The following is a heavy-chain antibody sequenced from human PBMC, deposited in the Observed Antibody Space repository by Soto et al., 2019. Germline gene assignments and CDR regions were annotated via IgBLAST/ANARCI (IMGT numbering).Heavy chain of an antibody. CDR1: GFTFNNYA. J-gene: IGHJ4*02. V-gene: IGHV3-23*01. CDR3: AKGRGGSGSLTPRVDF. Sequence: EVQLLESGGGLVQPGGSLRLSCAASGFTFNNYAMTWVRQAPGKGLEWVSAISGGGDTTSYADSVKGRFTVPRDGSKNTLYLQMGSLRGEDTALYYCAKGRGGSGSLTPRVDFWGQGTLVTVSS. D-gene: IGHD3-10*01. CDR2: ISGGGDTT.